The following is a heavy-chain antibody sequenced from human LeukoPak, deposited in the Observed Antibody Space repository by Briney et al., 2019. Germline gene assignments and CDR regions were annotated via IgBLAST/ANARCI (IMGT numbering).Heavy chain of an antibody. V-gene: IGHV3-48*01. CDR1: GFTFSSYS. Sequence: PGGSLRLSCAASGFTFSSYSMNWVRQAPGKGLEWVSYISSSSSTIYYADSVKGRFTISRDNAKNSLYLQMNSLRAEDTAVHYCAREGTILYYYMDVWGKGTTVTVSS. CDR3: AREGTILYYYMDV. J-gene: IGHJ6*03. CDR2: ISSSSSTI. D-gene: IGHD2-15*01.